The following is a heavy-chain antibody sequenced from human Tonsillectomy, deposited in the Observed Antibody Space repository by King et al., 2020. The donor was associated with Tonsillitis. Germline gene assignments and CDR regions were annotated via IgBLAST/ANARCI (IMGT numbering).Heavy chain of an antibody. J-gene: IGHJ5*02. D-gene: IGHD3-10*02. CDR3: AKDPEAAPTMWTYNWFDT. V-gene: IGHV3-23*04. Sequence: VQLVESGGALVQPGGSLRLSCAASGFTFSNYAMSWVRQAPGKGLEWVSAISGNGNSTYNANSVKGRFTISRDNSRNTLFLQMSSLRAEDTAVYYWAKDPEAAPTMWTYNWFDTWGQGTLVTVSS. CDR2: ISGNGNST. CDR1: GFTFSNYA.